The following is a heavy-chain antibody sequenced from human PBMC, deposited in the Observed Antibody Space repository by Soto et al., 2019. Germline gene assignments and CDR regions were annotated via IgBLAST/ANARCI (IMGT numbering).Heavy chain of an antibody. J-gene: IGHJ6*03. D-gene: IGHD6-13*01. V-gene: IGHV3-23*01. CDR3: AKDLGIAAAGPKNYYYYYYMDV. CDR2: ISGSGGST. CDR1: GFTFSSYA. Sequence: PGGSRRLSCAASGFTFSSYAMSWVRQAPGKGLEWVSAISGSGGSTYYADSVKGRFTISRDNSKNTLYLQMNSLRAEDTAVYYCAKDLGIAAAGPKNYYYYYYMDVWGKGTTVTVSS.